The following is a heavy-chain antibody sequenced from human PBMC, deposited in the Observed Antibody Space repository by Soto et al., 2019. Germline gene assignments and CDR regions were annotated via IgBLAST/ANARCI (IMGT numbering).Heavy chain of an antibody. CDR3: ARMSYFYDKWYFDL. J-gene: IGHJ2*01. Sequence: SETLSLTCTVSGASINNNDYYWSWIRQTPGKGLEWIGYVYYSGTTDYIPSLKSRLSMSIDKSQNQFTLKLNSVTAADTANYYCARMSYFYDKWYFDLWGRRTLVPVPS. CDR2: VYYSGTT. CDR1: GASINNNDYY. V-gene: IGHV4-30-4*01. D-gene: IGHD3-22*01.